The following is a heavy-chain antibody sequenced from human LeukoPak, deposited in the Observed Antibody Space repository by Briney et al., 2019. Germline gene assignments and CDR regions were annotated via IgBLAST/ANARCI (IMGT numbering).Heavy chain of an antibody. CDR1: GFTFSNYN. CDR3: AREGFDFDY. J-gene: IGHJ4*02. CDR2: ISSSSSTI. D-gene: IGHD3-3*01. Sequence: PGGSLRLSCAASGFTFSNYNMNWVRQAPGKGLEWVSYISSSSSTIYYADSVKGRFTISRDNAKNSLYLQMNSLRAEDTAVYYCAREGFDFDYWGQGTLVTVSS. V-gene: IGHV3-48*04.